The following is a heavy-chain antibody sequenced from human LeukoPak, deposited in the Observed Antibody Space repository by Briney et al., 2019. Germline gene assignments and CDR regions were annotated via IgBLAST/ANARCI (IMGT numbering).Heavy chain of an antibody. D-gene: IGHD3-9*01. CDR3: ARGPRLVHLDVFDI. V-gene: IGHV1-2*02. CDR1: VYTFTGYY. J-gene: IGHJ3*02. CDR2: INPNSGGT. Sequence: ASVKVSCTASVYTFTGYYMHWVRQAPGQGLEWMGWINPNSGGTNYAQKFQGRVTMTRDTSISTAYMELRRLRSDDTAVFYCARGPRLVHLDVFDIWGQGTMVTVSS.